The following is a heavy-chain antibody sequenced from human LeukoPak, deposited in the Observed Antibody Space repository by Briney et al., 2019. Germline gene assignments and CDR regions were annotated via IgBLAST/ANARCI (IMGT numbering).Heavy chain of an antibody. V-gene: IGHV4-4*07. Sequence: SETLSLICTVSGGSINSYYWNWIRQPAGKGLEWIGHIYTRGSTKYNPSLKSRVTMSIDTSKNQFSLNLYSVAAADTGVYYCATNYTAVSAFDSWGQGTLVTVSS. D-gene: IGHD6-19*01. J-gene: IGHJ4*02. CDR1: GGSINSYY. CDR3: ATNYTAVSAFDS. CDR2: IYTRGST.